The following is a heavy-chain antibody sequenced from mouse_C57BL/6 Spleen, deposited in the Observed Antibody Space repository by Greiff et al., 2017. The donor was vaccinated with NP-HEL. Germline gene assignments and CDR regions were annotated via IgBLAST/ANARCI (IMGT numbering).Heavy chain of an antibody. CDR3: ARKMGKMGLLPAMDC. D-gene: IGHD2-3*01. J-gene: IGHJ4*01. CDR1: GFSLTSYG. CDR2: IWSGGST. Sequence: QVQLKESGPGLVQPSQSLSITCTVSGFSLTSYGVHWVRQSPGKGLEWLGVIWSGGSTDYNAAFISRLSISKDNSKSQVFFKMNSLQADDTAIYYCARKMGKMGLLPAMDCWGQGTSVTVSS. V-gene: IGHV2-2*01.